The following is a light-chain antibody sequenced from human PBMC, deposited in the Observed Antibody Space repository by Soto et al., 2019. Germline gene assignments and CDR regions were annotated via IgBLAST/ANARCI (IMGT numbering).Light chain of an antibody. J-gene: IGLJ3*02. V-gene: IGLV2-23*02. CDR3: CSYAGSSTLV. CDR2: EVS. Sequence: QSALTQPASVSGSPGQSITISCTGTSSDVGSYNLVSWYQQHPGKATKLMIYEVSKRPSGVSNRVSGSKSGNTASLTISGLQAEDEADYYCCSYAGSSTLVFGGVTQLTVL. CDR1: SSDVGSYNL.